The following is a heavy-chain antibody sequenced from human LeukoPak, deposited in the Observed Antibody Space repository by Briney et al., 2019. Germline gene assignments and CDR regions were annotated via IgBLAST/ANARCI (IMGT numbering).Heavy chain of an antibody. D-gene: IGHD5-18*01. V-gene: IGHV1-69*06. J-gene: IGHJ5*02. CDR2: IIPIFGTA. CDR1: GGTFSSYA. Sequence: GASVKVSCKASGGTFSSYAISWVRQAPGQGLEWMGGIIPIFGTANYAQKFQGRVTITADKSTSTAYMELSSLRSEDTAVYYCARSDGSPMNWFDPWGQGTLVTVSS. CDR3: ARSDGSPMNWFDP.